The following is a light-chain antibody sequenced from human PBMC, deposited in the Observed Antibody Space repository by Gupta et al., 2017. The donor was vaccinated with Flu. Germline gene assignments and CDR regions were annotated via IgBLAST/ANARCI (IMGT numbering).Light chain of an antibody. CDR1: QCRLHFNGFNY. CDR3: KQSLHTPRT. V-gene: IGKV2-28*01. J-gene: IGKJ1*01. CDR2: VGS. Sequence: EIVMTQSLLSLRVTPGEPASISCRTSQCRLHFNGFNYLEWYLQKPGQSPQLLIYVGSNRASGVPDRFSGSGSGTDFTLRISRLEAEDVGIYYCKQSLHTPRTFGQGTKVEIK.